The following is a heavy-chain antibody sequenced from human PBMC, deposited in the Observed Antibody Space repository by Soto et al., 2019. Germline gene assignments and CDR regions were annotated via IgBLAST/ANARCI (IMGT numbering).Heavy chain of an antibody. D-gene: IGHD3-16*01. CDR2: IYRSGST. CDR1: GDSVRNQY. Sequence: SESLSLTCTVSGDSVRNQYWSWIRRPPGRGLEWIGYIYRSGSTKYNPSLKSRLTISVDTSKNQFSLKLSSVTAADTAVYYCARTLDYGHMDVWGKGTTVTVSS. J-gene: IGHJ6*03. V-gene: IGHV4-4*09. CDR3: ARTLDYGHMDV.